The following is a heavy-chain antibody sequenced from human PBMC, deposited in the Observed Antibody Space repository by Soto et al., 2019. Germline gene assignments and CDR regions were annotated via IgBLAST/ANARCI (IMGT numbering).Heavy chain of an antibody. CDR2: INAGNGNT. CDR1: GYTFTSYA. D-gene: IGHD3-3*01. Sequence: ASVKVSCKASGYTFTSYAMHWVRQAPGQRLEWMGWINAGNGNTKYSQKFQGRVNITRDTSASTAYMELSSLRSEDTAVYYCASSYYDFWSGYYPNWFDPWGQGTLVTVSS. J-gene: IGHJ5*02. CDR3: ASSYYDFWSGYYPNWFDP. V-gene: IGHV1-3*01.